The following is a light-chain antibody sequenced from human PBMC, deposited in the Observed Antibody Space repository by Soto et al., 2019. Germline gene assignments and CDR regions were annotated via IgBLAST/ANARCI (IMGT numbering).Light chain of an antibody. CDR3: QKYNSANGFT. Sequence: DIPMTQSPSSLSASVGDRVTITCRASQGISNYLAWYQQKPGKVPKLLIYAASTLQSGVPSRFSGSGSGTDFTLTISSLQPEDVATYYCQKYNSANGFTFGPGTKVDIK. J-gene: IGKJ3*01. CDR1: QGISNY. V-gene: IGKV1-27*01. CDR2: AAS.